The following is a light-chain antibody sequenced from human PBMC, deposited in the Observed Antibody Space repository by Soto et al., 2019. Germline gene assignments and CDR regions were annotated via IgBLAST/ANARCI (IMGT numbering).Light chain of an antibody. J-gene: IGKJ1*01. Sequence: VVVTQSPTTLSLSPGERGTLSCRASQRVSNLAWYQQKPGQPPRLLFFSTSIRATGVPDRFSAGGSGTDFTLTITGLEPEDVAAYYCLQYGTSSRTFGQGTRVEIK. CDR2: STS. CDR1: QRVSN. CDR3: LQYGTSSRT. V-gene: IGKV3-20*01.